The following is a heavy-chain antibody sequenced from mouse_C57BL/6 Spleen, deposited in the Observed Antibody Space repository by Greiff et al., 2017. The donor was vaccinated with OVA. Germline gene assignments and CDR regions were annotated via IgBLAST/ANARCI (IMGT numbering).Heavy chain of an antibody. V-gene: IGHV1-63*01. D-gene: IGHD1-1*01. Sequence: VQLQQSGAELVRPGTSVKMSCKASGYTFTNYWIGWVKQRPGHGLEWIGDIYPGGGYTNYNEKFKGKATLTADKSSSTAYMQLSSLTSEDAASCDGGGGRSYGNWYFDFWGTGTTVTVSS. CDR2: IYPGGGYT. CDR1: GYTFTNYW. J-gene: IGHJ1*03. CDR3: GGGRSYGNWYFDF.